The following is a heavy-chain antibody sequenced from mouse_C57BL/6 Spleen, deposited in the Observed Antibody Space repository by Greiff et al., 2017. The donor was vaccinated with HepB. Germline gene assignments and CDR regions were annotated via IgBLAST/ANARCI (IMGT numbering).Heavy chain of an antibody. J-gene: IGHJ2*01. CDR3: TFYYYGSSSSDY. V-gene: IGHV14-4*01. CDR1: GFNIKDDY. CDR2: IDPENGDT. D-gene: IGHD1-1*01. Sequence: VQLKESGAELVRPGASVKLSCTASGFNIKDDYMHWVKQRPEQGLEWIGWIDPENGDTEYASKFQGKATITADTSSNTAYLQLSSLTSEDTAVYYCTFYYYGSSSSDYWGQGTTLTVSS.